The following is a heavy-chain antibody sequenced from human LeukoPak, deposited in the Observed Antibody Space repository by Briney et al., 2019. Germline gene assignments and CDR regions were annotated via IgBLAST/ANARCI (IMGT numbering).Heavy chain of an antibody. CDR2: IYYSGST. CDR3: ARASSSSVDY. V-gene: IGHV4-39*07. CDR1: GGSISSSSYY. D-gene: IGHD6-13*01. Sequence: SETLSLTCTVSGGSISSSSYYWGWIRQPPGKGLEWIGSIYYSGSTYYNPSLKSRVTISVDKSKNQFSLKLSSVTAADTAVYYCARASSSSVDYWGQGTLVTVSS. J-gene: IGHJ4*02.